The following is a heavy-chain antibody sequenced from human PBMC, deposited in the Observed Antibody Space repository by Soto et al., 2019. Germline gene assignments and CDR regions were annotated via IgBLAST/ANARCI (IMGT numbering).Heavy chain of an antibody. J-gene: IGHJ6*02. V-gene: IGHV4-4*07. Sequence: SETLSLTCTVSGGSISSYYWSWIRQPAGKGLEWIGRIYTSGSTKYNPSLKSRVTMSVETFKNQFSLKLSSVTAADTAVYYCARHRLAGYYYYGMDVWGQGTTVTVSS. CDR2: IYTSGST. CDR1: GGSISSYY. CDR3: ARHRLAGYYYYGMDV. D-gene: IGHD6-19*01.